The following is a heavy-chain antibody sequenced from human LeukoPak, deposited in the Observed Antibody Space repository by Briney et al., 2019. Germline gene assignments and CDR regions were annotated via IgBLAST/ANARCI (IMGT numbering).Heavy chain of an antibody. CDR3: ARDHGDLRRPSYFDL. D-gene: IGHD4-17*01. CDR2: IYHSGST. J-gene: IGHJ2*01. CDR1: GGSISSGGYS. Sequence: PSETLSLTCAVSGGSISSGGYSWSWIRQPPGKGLEWMGYIYHSGSTYYNPSLKSRVTISVDRSKNQFSLKLSSVTAADTAVYYCARDHGDLRRPSYFDLWGRGTLVTVSS. V-gene: IGHV4-30-2*01.